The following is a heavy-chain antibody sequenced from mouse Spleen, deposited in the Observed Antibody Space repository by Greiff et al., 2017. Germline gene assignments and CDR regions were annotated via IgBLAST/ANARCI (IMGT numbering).Heavy chain of an antibody. D-gene: IGHD4-1*01. V-gene: IGHV1-15*01. J-gene: IGHJ3*01. CDR3: TREEQDWDRFAY. CDR1: GYTFTDYE. CDR2: IDPETGGT. Sequence: QVQLQQSGAELVRPGASVTLSCKASGYTFTDYEMHWVKQTPVHGLEWIGAIDPETGGTAYNQKFKGKAILTADKSSSTAYMELRSLTSEDSAVYYCTREEQDWDRFAYWGQGTLVTVSA.